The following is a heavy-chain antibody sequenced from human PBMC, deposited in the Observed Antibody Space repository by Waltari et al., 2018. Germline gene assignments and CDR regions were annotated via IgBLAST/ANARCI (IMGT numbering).Heavy chain of an antibody. CDR2: IKKDGSTK. CDR3: ARHGDFCFDF. Sequence: EVQVVESGGDLVQPGGSLRLSCAASVFTFSDYWMGWVRTAPGKGLEWVANIKKDGSTKYYVDSVKGRFTISRDNAKDSLFLQMNSLRAEDTAVYYCARHGDFCFDFWGQGIVVTVSS. D-gene: IGHD4-17*01. J-gene: IGHJ4*02. V-gene: IGHV3-7*01. CDR1: VFTFSDYW.